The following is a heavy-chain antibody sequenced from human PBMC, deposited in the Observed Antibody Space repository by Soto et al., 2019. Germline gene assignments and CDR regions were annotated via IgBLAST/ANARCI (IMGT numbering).Heavy chain of an antibody. J-gene: IGHJ4*02. CDR1: GGSISSGGYY. CDR2: IYYSGST. Sequence: QVQLQESGPGLVKPSQTLSLTCTVSGGSISSGGYYWSWIRQHPGKGLEWIGYIYYSGSTYYNPSLKGRVTISVDTSKNPFSLKLSCVTAEDTAVYYCATDGLGVGHHFDYWGQGTLVTVSS. CDR3: ATDGLGVGHHFDY. D-gene: IGHD3-16*01. V-gene: IGHV4-31*03.